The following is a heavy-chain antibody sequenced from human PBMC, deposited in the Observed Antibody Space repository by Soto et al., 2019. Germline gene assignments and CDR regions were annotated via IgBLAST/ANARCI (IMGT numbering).Heavy chain of an antibody. CDR2: IYSGGST. Sequence: EVQLVESGGGLVQPGGSLGLSCAASGFTVSSSYMSWVRQAPGKGLEWVSVIYSGGSTYYADSVKGRFTISRDNSKNTLYLQMNSLRVEDTAIYYCARGSIVVVTAIVADWYFDPWGRGTLVTGSS. CDR1: GFTVSSSY. V-gene: IGHV3-66*01. D-gene: IGHD2-21*02. CDR3: ARGSIVVVTAIVADWYFDP. J-gene: IGHJ2*01.